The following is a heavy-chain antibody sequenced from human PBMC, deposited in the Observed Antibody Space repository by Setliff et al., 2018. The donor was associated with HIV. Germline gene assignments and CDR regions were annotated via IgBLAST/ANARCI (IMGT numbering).Heavy chain of an antibody. CDR3: ATGPVCYHD. Sequence: PSETLSLTCGVSGYSISSDCCWGWIRQPPGKGLEWIGNMCHGGNNNYYNPSLKSRVTISVDTFKNQFFLKVTSVTAADTAVYYCATGPVCYHDWGQGTLITVSS. V-gene: IGHV4-38-2*01. J-gene: IGHJ4*02. CDR1: GYSISSDCC. D-gene: IGHD2-8*01. CDR2: MCHGGNNN.